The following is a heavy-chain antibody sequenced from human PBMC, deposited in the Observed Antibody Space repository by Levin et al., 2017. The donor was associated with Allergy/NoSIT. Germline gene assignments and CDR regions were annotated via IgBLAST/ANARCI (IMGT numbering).Heavy chain of an antibody. CDR2: ISTYTGDT. D-gene: IGHD2-2*01. CDR1: GYTFTSNG. V-gene: IGHV1-18*01. CDR3: ARDRDYCSSSWCPFDY. J-gene: IGHJ4*02. Sequence: GESLKISCKASGYTFTSNGINWVRQAPGQGLEWMGWISTYTGDTNYAQKLRGRVTMTTDTSTSSAYMELRSLRSDDTAVYYCARDRDYCSSSWCPFDYWGQGALVTVSS.